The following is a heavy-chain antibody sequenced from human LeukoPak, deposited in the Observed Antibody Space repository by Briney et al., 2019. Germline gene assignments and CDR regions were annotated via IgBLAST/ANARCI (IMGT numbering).Heavy chain of an antibody. J-gene: IGHJ4*02. CDR2: IRSKVDAETT. V-gene: IGHV3-49*04. D-gene: IGHD3-22*01. Sequence: GGPVRLTCTASGFKFGDFAVIWVRQAPGKGLEWVGFIRSKVDAETTGYAASAKGRFTVSRDDSKSIAYLLMNSLKTEDTAVYYCTRGYGHYDSSGYHWGQGTLVTVSS. CDR3: TRGYGHYDSSGYH. CDR1: GFKFGDFA.